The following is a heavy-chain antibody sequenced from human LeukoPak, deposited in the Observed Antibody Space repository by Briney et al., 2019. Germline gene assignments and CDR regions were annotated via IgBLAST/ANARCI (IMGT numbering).Heavy chain of an antibody. CDR3: ARDRSSGWYFSTFYYYYYMDV. Sequence: SETLSLTCAVYGGSFSGYYWSWIRQPPGKGLEWIGEINHSGSTNYSPSLKSRVTISVDTSKNQFSLKLSSVTAADTAVYYCARDRSSGWYFSTFYYYYYMDVWGKGTTVTVSS. CDR2: INHSGST. D-gene: IGHD6-19*01. J-gene: IGHJ6*03. CDR1: GGSFSGYY. V-gene: IGHV4-34*01.